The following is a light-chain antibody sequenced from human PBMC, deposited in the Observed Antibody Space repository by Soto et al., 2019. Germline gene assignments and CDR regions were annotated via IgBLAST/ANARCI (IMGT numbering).Light chain of an antibody. Sequence: QMTQSPSSVHASVGARVTLTCRASQGISSWLSWYQQKPGKAPKLLIYAASSLQSGVPSRFSGSGSGTDFTLTISSLQPEELATYDCQQANSFPITFGQGTRLEI. CDR3: QQANSFPIT. V-gene: IGKV1-12*01. CDR2: AAS. J-gene: IGKJ5*01. CDR1: QGISSW.